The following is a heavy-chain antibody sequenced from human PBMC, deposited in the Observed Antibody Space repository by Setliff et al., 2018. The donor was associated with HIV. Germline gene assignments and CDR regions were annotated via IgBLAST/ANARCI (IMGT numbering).Heavy chain of an antibody. CDR3: VRTYNDLENYYHHYYYMDV. Sequence: SETLSLTCTVSGGSMSSYYWSWIRQPPGKGLEWIGYIYDSGSTNYNPSLKSRVTISVDTPKNQFSPKLRSVTAADTAVYYCVRTYNDLENYYHHYYYMDVWGKGTTVTVSS. CDR2: IYDSGST. D-gene: IGHD1-1*01. V-gene: IGHV4-4*09. J-gene: IGHJ6*03. CDR1: GGSMSSYY.